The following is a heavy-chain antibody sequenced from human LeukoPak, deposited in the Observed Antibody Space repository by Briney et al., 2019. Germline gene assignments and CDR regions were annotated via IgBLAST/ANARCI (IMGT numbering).Heavy chain of an antibody. CDR2: ILHDGSDE. Sequence: GGSLRLSCAASAFTFSTYGMHWVRQAPGKGLEWVAVILHDGSDENYADSVKGRFTISRDNSKNTLYLQMNSLRAEDTAVYYCAKVRQWLVRSYYYYGMDVWGQGTTVTVSS. V-gene: IGHV3-30*18. J-gene: IGHJ6*02. CDR3: AKVRQWLVRSYYYYGMDV. D-gene: IGHD6-19*01. CDR1: AFTFSTYG.